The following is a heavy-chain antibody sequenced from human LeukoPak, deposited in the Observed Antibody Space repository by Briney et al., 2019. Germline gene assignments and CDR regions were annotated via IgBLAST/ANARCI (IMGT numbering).Heavy chain of an antibody. J-gene: IGHJ4*02. CDR2: IYYSGST. V-gene: IGHV4-59*08. CDR3: AGTPFPLNYYDSSGYYPYYFDY. Sequence: SETLSLTCTVSGGSISSYYWSWIRQPPGKGLEWIGYIYYSGSTNYNPSLKSRVTISADTSKNQFSLKLSSVTAADTAVYYCAGTPFPLNYYDSSGYYPYYFDYWGQGTLVTVSS. CDR1: GGSISSYY. D-gene: IGHD3-22*01.